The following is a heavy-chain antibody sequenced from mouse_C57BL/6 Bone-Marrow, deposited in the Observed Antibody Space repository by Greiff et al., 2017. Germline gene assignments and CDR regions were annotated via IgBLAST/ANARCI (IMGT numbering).Heavy chain of an antibody. V-gene: IGHV1-19*01. CDR2: INPYNGGT. D-gene: IGHD1-2*01. CDR3: AREITTAPYYAMDY. J-gene: IGHJ4*01. Sequence: EVQLVESGPVLVKPGASVKMSCKASGYTFTDYYMNWVKQSHGKSLEWIGVINPYNGGTSYNQKFKGKATLTVDKSSSTAYMELNSLTSEDSAVYYCAREITTAPYYAMDYWGQGTSVTVSS. CDR1: GYTFTDYY.